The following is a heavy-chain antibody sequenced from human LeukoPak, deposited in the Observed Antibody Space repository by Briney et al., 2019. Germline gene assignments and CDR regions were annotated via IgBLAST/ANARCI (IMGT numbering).Heavy chain of an antibody. CDR3: ARGSASGSYYKGAGYFHN. CDR1: GYTFTSYA. Sequence: SVKVSCKASGYTFTSYAISWVRQAPGQGLEWMGAVIPIFSTPNYAQRFQGRVTITADKSTSTAYMELSSLTSEDTAVYYCARGSASGSYYKGAGYFHNWGQGTLVTVSS. J-gene: IGHJ1*01. CDR2: VIPIFSTP. D-gene: IGHD3-10*01. V-gene: IGHV1-69*06.